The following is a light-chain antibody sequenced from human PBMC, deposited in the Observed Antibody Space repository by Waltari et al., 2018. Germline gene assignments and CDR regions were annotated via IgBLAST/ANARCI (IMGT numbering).Light chain of an antibody. CDR1: QSVANY. CDR2: GAS. J-gene: IGKJ4*01. V-gene: IGKV3-11*01. Sequence: VILTQSPATLSLSPGERATLSCRASQSVANYLAWYQQKPGQAPRLLIYGASSRATGIPDRLSGTGSGTEFTLTISSLEPEDFAVYFCQRYSNSPLTFGGGTKVEIK. CDR3: QRYSNSPLT.